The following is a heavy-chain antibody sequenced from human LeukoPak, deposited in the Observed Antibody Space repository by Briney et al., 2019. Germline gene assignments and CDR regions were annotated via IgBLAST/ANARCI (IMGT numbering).Heavy chain of an antibody. CDR3: ARGSPPRRNYDSRGYYSYYFDY. D-gene: IGHD3-22*01. CDR1: GYTFTSYY. J-gene: IGHJ4*02. V-gene: IGHV1-46*01. Sequence: ASVKVSCKASGYTFTSYYMHWVRQAPGQGLEWMGIINPSGGSTSYAQKFQGRVTMTRDTSTSTVYMELSSLRSDDTAVYYCARGSPPRRNYDSRGYYSYYFDYWGQGTLVTVPS. CDR2: INPSGGST.